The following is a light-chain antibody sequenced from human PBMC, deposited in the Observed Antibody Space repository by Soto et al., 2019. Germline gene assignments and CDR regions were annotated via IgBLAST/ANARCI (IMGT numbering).Light chain of an antibody. Sequence: EIVLTQSPATLSLSPGERATLSCRASQSVSSYLAWYQQKPGQPPRLLMYDTSNRATGIPARFSASGSGTDFTLTISSLEPEDFAVYYCQQRSNWPPVTFGGGTKVEFK. V-gene: IGKV3-11*01. CDR3: QQRSNWPPVT. CDR1: QSVSSY. J-gene: IGKJ4*01. CDR2: DTS.